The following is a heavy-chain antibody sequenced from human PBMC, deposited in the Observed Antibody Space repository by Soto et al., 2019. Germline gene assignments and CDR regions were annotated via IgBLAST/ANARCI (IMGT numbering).Heavy chain of an antibody. D-gene: IGHD3-3*01. Sequence: GGSLRLSCAASGFTFSSYWMSWVRQAPGKGLEWVANIKQDGSEKYYVDSAKGRFTISRDNAKNSLYLQMNSLRAEDTAVYYCARSHSDYDFWSGYAAYMDVWGKGTTVTVSS. J-gene: IGHJ6*03. CDR3: ARSHSDYDFWSGYAAYMDV. V-gene: IGHV3-7*01. CDR1: GFTFSSYW. CDR2: IKQDGSEK.